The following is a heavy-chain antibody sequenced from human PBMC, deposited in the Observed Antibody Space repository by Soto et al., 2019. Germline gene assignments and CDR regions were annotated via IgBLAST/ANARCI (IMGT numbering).Heavy chain of an antibody. CDR3: AKADSSGYYSISDY. J-gene: IGHJ4*02. D-gene: IGHD3-22*01. CDR1: GFTFTNYA. CDR2: ISGSGGST. Sequence: PGGSLRLSCAASGFTFTNYAMSWVRQAPGKGLEWVSGISGSGGSTDYADSVKGRFTISRDNSKNTLYLQMISLRAEDTAVYYCAKADSSGYYSISDYWGQGTLVTVSS. V-gene: IGHV3-23*01.